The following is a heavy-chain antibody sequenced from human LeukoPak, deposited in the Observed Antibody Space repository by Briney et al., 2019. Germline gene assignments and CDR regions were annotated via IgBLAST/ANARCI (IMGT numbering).Heavy chain of an antibody. CDR3: ARTNPIDCSSTSCYDY. CDR2: IYYSGSA. J-gene: IGHJ4*02. V-gene: IGHV4-30-4*01. Sequence: SQTLSLTCTVSGGSISSGDYYWSWIRQPPGKGLEWIGYIYYSGSAYYNPSLKSRVTISVDTSKNQFSLKLSSVTAADTAVYYCARTNPIDCSSTSCYDYWGQGTLVTVSS. D-gene: IGHD2-2*01. CDR1: GGSISSGDYY.